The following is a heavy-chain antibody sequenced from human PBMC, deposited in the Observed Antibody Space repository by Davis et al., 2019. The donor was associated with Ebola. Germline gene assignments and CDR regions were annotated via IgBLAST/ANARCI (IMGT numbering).Heavy chain of an antibody. CDR2: ISYDGSNK. Sequence: GGSLRLSCAVSGFTFSSYGMHWVRQAPGKGLEWVAVISYDGSNKYYADSVKGRFTISRDNSKNTLYLQMNSLRAEDTAVYYCAKDEDSSSSLFYYYGMDVWGQGTTVTVSS. V-gene: IGHV3-30*18. J-gene: IGHJ6*02. D-gene: IGHD6-6*01. CDR3: AKDEDSSSSLFYYYGMDV. CDR1: GFTFSSYG.